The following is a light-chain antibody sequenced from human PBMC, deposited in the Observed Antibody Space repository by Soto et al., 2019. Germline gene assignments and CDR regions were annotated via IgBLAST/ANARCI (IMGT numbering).Light chain of an antibody. CDR1: SSNLGSNT. Sequence: QSVLTQPPSASGTPGQRVTISCSGSSSNLGSNTVNWYQQLPGTAPKLLIYSNNQRPSGVTDRFYGSKSGTSASLAISGLQSEDEADYYCAAWDDSLNGHVVFGGGTKLTVL. CDR2: SNN. J-gene: IGLJ2*01. CDR3: AAWDDSLNGHVV. V-gene: IGLV1-44*01.